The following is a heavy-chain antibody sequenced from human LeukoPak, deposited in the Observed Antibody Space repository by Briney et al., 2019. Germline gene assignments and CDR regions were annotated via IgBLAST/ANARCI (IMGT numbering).Heavy chain of an antibody. D-gene: IGHD5-18*01. V-gene: IGHV3-23*01. J-gene: IGHJ4*02. CDR3: ATRGNYYGYFDS. Sequence: GGSLRLSCATSGLTLDTYAMTWVRQAPGKGLEWVSTISGNGRSTYYAGSVKGRFAISKDISKSTLYLAMNSLTGEDTAIYFCATRGNYYGYFDSWGQGTLVTVSS. CDR1: GLTLDTYA. CDR2: ISGNGRST.